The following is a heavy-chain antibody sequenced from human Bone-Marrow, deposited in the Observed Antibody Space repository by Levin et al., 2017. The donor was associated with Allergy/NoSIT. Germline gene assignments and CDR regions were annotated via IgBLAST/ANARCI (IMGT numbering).Heavy chain of an antibody. J-gene: IGHJ4*02. D-gene: IGHD3-22*01. CDR1: GGSIINYY. V-gene: IGHV4-4*07. CDR2: IYTSGNT. Sequence: SETLSLTCTVSGGSIINYYWSWIRQPAGKGLEWIGRIYTSGNTDYNPSLQSRVIMSVDTSKNQFSLQLTSVTAADTAVYYCAREHKDYDGDGYYYGCWGRGTLVTVSS. CDR3: AREHKDYDGDGYYYGC.